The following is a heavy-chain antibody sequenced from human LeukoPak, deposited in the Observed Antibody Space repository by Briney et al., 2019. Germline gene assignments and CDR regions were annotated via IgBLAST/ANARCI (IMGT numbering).Heavy chain of an antibody. D-gene: IGHD3-22*01. CDR2: ISAYNGNT. CDR3: ARVYHDSSGYYPYYFDY. CDR1: GYTFTSYG. J-gene: IGHJ4*02. Sequence: VASVKVSCKASGYTFTSYGISWVRQAPGQGLEWMGWISAYNGNTNYAQKLQGRVTVTTDTSTSTAYMELRSLRFDDTAVYYCARVYHDSSGYYPYYFDYWGQGTLVPVSS. V-gene: IGHV1-18*01.